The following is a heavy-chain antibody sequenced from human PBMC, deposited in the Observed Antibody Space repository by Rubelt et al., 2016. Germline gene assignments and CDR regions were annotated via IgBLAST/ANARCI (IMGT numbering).Heavy chain of an antibody. CDR2: INPNSGGT. CDR1: GNTFTGYY. J-gene: IGHJ6*02. CDR3: ARGRGAAADTIYGMDV. Sequence: QVQLVQSGAEVKKPGASVQVSCKASGNTFTGYYMHWVRQAPGQGLEWMGRINPNSGGTNYAQKFQDRVTMTRDTSISTAYMELSRLRSDDTAVYYCARGRGAAADTIYGMDVWGQGTTVTVSS. D-gene: IGHD6-13*01. V-gene: IGHV1-2*06.